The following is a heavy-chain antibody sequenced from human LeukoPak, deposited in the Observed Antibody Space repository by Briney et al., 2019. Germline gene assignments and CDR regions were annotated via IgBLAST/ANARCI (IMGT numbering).Heavy chain of an antibody. CDR3: ARERVDYGDWSRYYHYGMDV. V-gene: IGHV3-21*01. Sequence: GGSERLSCAASRFTFSSSSINWLRRAPGKGLEWVSSISCSSTYIYYEDSVKGRFTISRDNAKNSLYLQMNSLRAEDTAVYYCARERVDYGDWSRYYHYGMDVWGQGTTVT. CDR2: ISCSSTYI. J-gene: IGHJ6*02. CDR1: RFTFSSSS. D-gene: IGHD4-17*01.